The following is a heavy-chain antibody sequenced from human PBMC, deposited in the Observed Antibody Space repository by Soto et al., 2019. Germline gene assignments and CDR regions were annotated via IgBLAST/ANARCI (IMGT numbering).Heavy chain of an antibody. CDR1: GFTFSSYG. Sequence: PGGSLRLSCAASGFTFSSYGMHWVRQAPGKGLEWVVVIWYDGSNKYYADSVKGRFTISRDNSKNTLYLQMNSLRAEDTAVYYCARDGYCSGGRCYSVPVFDYWGQGTLVTVSS. J-gene: IGHJ4*02. D-gene: IGHD2-15*01. V-gene: IGHV3-33*01. CDR2: IWYDGSNK. CDR3: ARDGYCSGGRCYSVPVFDY.